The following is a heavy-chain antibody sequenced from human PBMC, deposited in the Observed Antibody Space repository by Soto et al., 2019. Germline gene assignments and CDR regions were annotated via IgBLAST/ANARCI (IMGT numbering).Heavy chain of an antibody. CDR2: IYWDDDK. CDR3: ARRNAENQADY. Sequence: QITLRESGPTLVKPTQTLTLTCTFAGFSLSTNGMGVGWIRQPPGKALEWLALIYWDDDKRYSPSLKTRLTVAKDTSKNQVVLTMTNMDPVDTATYVCARRNAENQADYWGQGTLVTVSA. CDR1: GFSLSTNGMG. J-gene: IGHJ4*02. V-gene: IGHV2-5*02.